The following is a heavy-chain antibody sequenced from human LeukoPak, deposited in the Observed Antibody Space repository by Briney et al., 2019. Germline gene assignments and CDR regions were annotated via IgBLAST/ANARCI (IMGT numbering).Heavy chain of an antibody. CDR2: IYYSGST. J-gene: IGHJ6*02. V-gene: IGHV4-59*01. CDR3: ARAIAARPPHTYYYYGMDV. D-gene: IGHD6-6*01. CDR1: GGSISSYY. Sequence: SETLSRTCTVSGGSISSYYWSWIRQPPGKGLEWIGYIYYSGSTNYNPSLKSRVTISVDTSKNQFSLKLSSVTAADTAVYYCARAIAARPPHTYYYYGMDVWGQGTTVTVSS.